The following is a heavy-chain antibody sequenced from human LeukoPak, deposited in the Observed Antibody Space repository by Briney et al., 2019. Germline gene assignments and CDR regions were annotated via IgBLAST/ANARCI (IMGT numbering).Heavy chain of an antibody. D-gene: IGHD2-2*01. J-gene: IGHJ4*02. Sequence: GGSLSLSGEASGLTFTINWIIWFGQAPGRGWGGLANIKQDGSEKYYVDSVKGRFTISRDNAKKSLYLQMNGLRAEDTAVYYCATDPAAIGDPDVYWGQGTLVTVSS. CDR1: GLTFTINW. V-gene: IGHV3-7*01. CDR3: ATDPAAIGDPDVY. CDR2: IKQDGSEK.